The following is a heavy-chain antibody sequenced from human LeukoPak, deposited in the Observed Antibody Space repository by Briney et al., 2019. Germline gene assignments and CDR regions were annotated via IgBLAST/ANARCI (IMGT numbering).Heavy chain of an antibody. CDR1: GGSFSGYY. Sequence: SETLSLTCAVYGGSFSGYYWSWIRQPAGKGLEWIGRIYTSGSTNYNPSLKSRVTMSVDTSKNQFSLKLSSVTAADTAVYYCARGGFGGVRAFDIWGQGTMVTVSS. CDR2: IYTSGST. J-gene: IGHJ3*02. V-gene: IGHV4-59*10. CDR3: ARGGFGGVRAFDI. D-gene: IGHD3-16*01.